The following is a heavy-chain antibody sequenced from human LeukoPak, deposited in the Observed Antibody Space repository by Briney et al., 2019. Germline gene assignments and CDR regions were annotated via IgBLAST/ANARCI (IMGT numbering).Heavy chain of an antibody. D-gene: IGHD5-12*01. V-gene: IGHV3-74*01. J-gene: IGHJ4*02. CDR3: ARGKYGGYFIDY. CDR2: IKPDGSDT. CDR1: GFTFTTHW. Sequence: PGGSLRLSCGASGFTFTTHWIHWVRQAPGKGLVWVSRIKPDGSDTNYADSVKGRFTNSRDNAKNTVYLQMNSLRAEDTAVYYCARGKYGGYFIDYWGQGTLVTVSS.